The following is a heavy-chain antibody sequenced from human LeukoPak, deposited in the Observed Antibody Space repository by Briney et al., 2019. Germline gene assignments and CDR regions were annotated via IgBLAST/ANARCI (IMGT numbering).Heavy chain of an antibody. D-gene: IGHD6-13*01. CDR3: ARGIIAAAGTFDY. V-gene: IGHV3-21*01. CDR2: ISSSSSYI. J-gene: IGHJ4*02. Sequence: GSLRLSCAASGFTFSSYSMNWVRQAPGKGLEWVSSISSSSSYIYYADSVKGRFTISRDNAKNSLYLQMNSLRAEDTAVYYCARGIIAAAGTFDYWGQGTLVTVSS. CDR1: GFTFSSYS.